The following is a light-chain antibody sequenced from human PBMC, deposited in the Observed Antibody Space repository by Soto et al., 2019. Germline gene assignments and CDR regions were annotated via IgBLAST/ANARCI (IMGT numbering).Light chain of an antibody. CDR2: GAS. Sequence: EIVMTQSPATLSVSPGERATLSCRASQSVSSNLAWYQKKPGQAPRLLIYGASTRASVIPARLSGSGSWKEFTLTISSLQSEDFAVYYCQQYNNWPLTFGGGTKVEIK. J-gene: IGKJ4*01. CDR1: QSVSSN. V-gene: IGKV3-15*01. CDR3: QQYNNWPLT.